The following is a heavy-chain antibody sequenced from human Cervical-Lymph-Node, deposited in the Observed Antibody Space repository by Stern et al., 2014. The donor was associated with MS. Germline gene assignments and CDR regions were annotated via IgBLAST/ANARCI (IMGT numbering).Heavy chain of an antibody. V-gene: IGHV2-70*01. CDR2: VAWDDDK. D-gene: IGHD3-3*01. J-gene: IGHJ6*02. CDR1: GFSLNTSAMS. CDR3: ARGFGAQNMDV. Sequence: QVTLKESGPALVKPTQTLTLTCTFSGFSLNTSAMSVSWIRQPPGKALEWLALVAWDDDKYYSTSLKTRLTISKDTSKNQVVLTMTNVDPVDTATYYCARGFGAQNMDVWGQGTTVTVSS.